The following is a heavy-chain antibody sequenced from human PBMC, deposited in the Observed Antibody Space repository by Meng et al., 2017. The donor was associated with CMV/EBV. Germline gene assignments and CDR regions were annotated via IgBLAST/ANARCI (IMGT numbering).Heavy chain of an antibody. D-gene: IGHD3-3*01. CDR1: GYTFTSYG. CDR3: ARDPGDFWSGYNAIYYYYGMDV. J-gene: IGHJ6*02. V-gene: IGHV1-18*01. CDR2: ISACNGNT. Sequence: ASVKVSCKASGYTFTSYGISWVRQAPGQGLEWMGWISACNGNTNYAQKLQGRVTMTTDTSTSTAYMELRSLRSDDTAVYYCARDPGDFWSGYNAIYYYYGMDVWGQGTTVTVSS.